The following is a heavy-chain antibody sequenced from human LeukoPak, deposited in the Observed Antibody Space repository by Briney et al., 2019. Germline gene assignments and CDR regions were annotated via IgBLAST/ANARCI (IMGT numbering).Heavy chain of an antibody. Sequence: PETLSLTCAVYGGSFSGYYWSWIRQPPGKGLEWIGEINHSGSTNYNPSLKSRATISVDTSKNQFPLKLSSVTAADTAVYYCARGLNYYDSRGYYNWGQGTLVTVSS. J-gene: IGHJ4*02. V-gene: IGHV4-34*01. D-gene: IGHD3-22*01. CDR1: GGSFSGYY. CDR3: ARGLNYYDSRGYYN. CDR2: INHSGST.